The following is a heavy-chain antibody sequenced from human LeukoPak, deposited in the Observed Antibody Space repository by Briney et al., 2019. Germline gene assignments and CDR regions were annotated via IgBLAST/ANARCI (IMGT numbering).Heavy chain of an antibody. CDR1: GFTFSSYS. D-gene: IGHD6-6*01. V-gene: IGHV3-21*01. Sequence: GGSLRLSCAASGFTFSSYSMNWVRQAPGKGLEWVSSISSSSSYIYYADSVKGRFTISRDNAKNSLYLQMNSLRADDTAVYYCARDPHEYSSSFADYYYGMDVWGQGTTVTVSS. CDR3: ARDPHEYSSSFADYYYGMDV. J-gene: IGHJ6*02. CDR2: ISSSSSYI.